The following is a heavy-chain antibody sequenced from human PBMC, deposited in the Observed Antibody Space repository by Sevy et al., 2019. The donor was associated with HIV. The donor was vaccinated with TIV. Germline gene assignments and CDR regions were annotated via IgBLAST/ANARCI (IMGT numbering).Heavy chain of an antibody. J-gene: IGHJ4*02. Sequence: SETLSLTCTVSGGSISSSSYYWGWIRQPPGKGLEWIGSIYYSGSTYYNPSLKSRVTISVDTSKNQFSLKLSSVTAADTAVYYCARQRLFHPHTAMGDYWGQGILVTVSS. CDR3: ARQRLFHPHTAMGDY. CDR1: GGSISSSSYY. CDR2: IYYSGST. D-gene: IGHD5-18*01. V-gene: IGHV4-39*01.